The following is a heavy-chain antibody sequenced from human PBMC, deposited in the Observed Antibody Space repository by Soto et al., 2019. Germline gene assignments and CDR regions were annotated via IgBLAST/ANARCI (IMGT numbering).Heavy chain of an antibody. CDR3: ARDYSGSSYENFGY. J-gene: IGHJ4*02. CDR2: ICYDGSNK. D-gene: IGHD1-26*01. V-gene: IGHV3-33*01. Sequence: QVQLVESGGGVVQPGRSLRLSCAASGFTFSSYGMHWVRQAPGKGLEWVAVICYDGSNKYYADSVKGRFTISRDNSKNTLYLQMTSLTAEDTAVYYCARDYSGSSYENFGYWGQGTMVTVSS. CDR1: GFTFSSYG.